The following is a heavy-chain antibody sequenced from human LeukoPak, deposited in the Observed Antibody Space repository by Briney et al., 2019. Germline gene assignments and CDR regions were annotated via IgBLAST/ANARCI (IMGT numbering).Heavy chain of an antibody. D-gene: IGHD3-10*01. J-gene: IGHJ6*02. V-gene: IGHV1-69*13. CDR3: AREGSGSYYRDYYYYGMDV. Sequence: ASVKVSCKASGYTFTSYDINWVRQAPGQGLEWMGGIIPIFGTANYAQKFQGRVTITADESTSTAYMELSSLRSEDTAVYYCAREGSGSYYRDYYYYGMDVWGQGTTVTVSS. CDR1: GYTFTSYD. CDR2: IIPIFGTA.